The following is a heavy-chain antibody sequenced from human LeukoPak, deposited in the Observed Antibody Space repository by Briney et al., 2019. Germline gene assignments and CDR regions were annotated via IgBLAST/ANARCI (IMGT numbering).Heavy chain of an antibody. CDR1: GSSFNSYS. V-gene: IGHV3-48*01. Sequence: GGSLRLSCAASGSSFNSYSMNWVRQAPGKGLEWLSYISGSGNTIFYADSVKGRFTISRDNAKNSLYLEMNSLRAEDTAVYFCARTHYFDYWGQGTLVTVSS. CDR3: ARTHYFDY. CDR2: ISGSGNTI. J-gene: IGHJ4*02.